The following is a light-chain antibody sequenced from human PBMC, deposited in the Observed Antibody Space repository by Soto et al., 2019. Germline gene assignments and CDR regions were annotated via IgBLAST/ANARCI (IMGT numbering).Light chain of an antibody. CDR1: SSDVGGYKF. J-gene: IGLJ2*01. V-gene: IGLV2-8*01. Sequence: QSALTQPPSASGSPGQSVTISCTGTSSDVGGYKFVSWYQQHPGKAPKLIIYEVIKRPSGVPDRFSGSKSGNTASLTVSGLQAEDEGDYYCSSYGGSNNLVFGGGTKLTLL. CDR2: EVI. CDR3: SSYGGSNNLV.